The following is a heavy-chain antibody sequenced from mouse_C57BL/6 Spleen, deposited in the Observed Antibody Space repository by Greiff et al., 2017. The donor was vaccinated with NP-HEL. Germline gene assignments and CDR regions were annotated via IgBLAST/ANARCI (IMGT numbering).Heavy chain of an antibody. D-gene: IGHD3-2*02. J-gene: IGHJ1*03. CDR1: GFTFSSYT. V-gene: IGHV5-9*01. CDR3: ARQDPGYFDV. Sequence: EVKLVESGGGLVKPGGSLKLSCAASGFTFSSYTMSWVRQSPEKRLEWVATISGGGGNTYYPDSVKGRFTISRDNAKNTLYLQMSSLGSEDTALYYGARQDPGYFDVWGTGTTVTVSS. CDR2: ISGGGGNT.